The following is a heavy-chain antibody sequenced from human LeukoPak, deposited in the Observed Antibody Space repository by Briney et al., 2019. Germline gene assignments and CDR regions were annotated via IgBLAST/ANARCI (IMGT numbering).Heavy chain of an antibody. V-gene: IGHV1-69*05. D-gene: IGHD6-6*01. CDR3: ARRTYSSSSSIFDY. CDR1: GGTFSSYA. J-gene: IGHJ4*02. CDR2: IIPIFGTA. Sequence: GASVKVSCKASGGTFSSYAISWVRQAPGQGLEWMGGIIPIFGTANYAQKFQGRVTMTTDTSTSTAYMELRSLRSDDTAVYYCARRTYSSSSSIFDYWGQGTLVTVSS.